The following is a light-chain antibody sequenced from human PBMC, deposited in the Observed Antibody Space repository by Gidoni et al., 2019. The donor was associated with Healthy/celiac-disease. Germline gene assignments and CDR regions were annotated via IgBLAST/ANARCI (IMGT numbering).Light chain of an antibody. Sequence: DIVMTQSPDSLAVSLGERATINCKSSQSVLYSSNNQNYLAWYQQKPGQPPKLLIYWASTRESGVPDRFSGSGSGTDFTLTISSLQAEDVAVYYCQQYYSTLLITFGQXTRLEIK. CDR1: QSVLYSSNNQNY. CDR2: WAS. J-gene: IGKJ5*01. CDR3: QQYYSTLLIT. V-gene: IGKV4-1*01.